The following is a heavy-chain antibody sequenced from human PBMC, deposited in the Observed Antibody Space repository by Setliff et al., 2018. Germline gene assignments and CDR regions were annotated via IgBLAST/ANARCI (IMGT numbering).Heavy chain of an antibody. CDR3: ARERGYSGYDY. D-gene: IGHD5-12*01. CDR2: MYSSGST. Sequence: SETLSLTCTVSGGPINSDRYYWGWIRQPPGKGLEWIGSMYSSGSTYYNPPLKSRVTISVDTSQNQFSLKLSSVTAADTAVYYCARERGYSGYDYWGQGTLVTVSS. CDR1: GGPINSDRYY. J-gene: IGHJ4*02. V-gene: IGHV4-39*02.